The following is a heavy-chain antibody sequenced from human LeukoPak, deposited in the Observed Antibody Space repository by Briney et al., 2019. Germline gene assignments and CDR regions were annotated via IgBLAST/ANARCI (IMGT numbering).Heavy chain of an antibody. CDR3: VNYCSYDSQTHGDALDY. CDR1: GIRFTSYW. J-gene: IGHJ4*03. CDR2: IYPGDSDT. D-gene: IGHD3-22*01. Sequence: ESPKISRKGSGIRFTSYWIGWVRQMPGKGLEWMGIIYPGDSDTRYSPSFQGQVTIPADKSISTSYLQWSSLKASESAKYSCVNYCSYDSQTHGDALDYWGQGTLVTVSS. V-gene: IGHV5-51*01.